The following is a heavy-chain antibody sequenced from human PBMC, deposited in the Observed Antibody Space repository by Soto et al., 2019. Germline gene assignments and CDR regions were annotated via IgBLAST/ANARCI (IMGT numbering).Heavy chain of an antibody. Sequence: EVRLLESGGGLVQPGGSLRLSCAASGVTISIYSMSWVRQAPGRGLELLSGISASAYSKYYADSVRGRFTISRDNSRNTLYLQMNTLRAEDTAVYYCAKSYVDTWNLYYFDFWGQGTLVTVSS. CDR2: ISASAYSK. J-gene: IGHJ4*02. V-gene: IGHV3-23*01. CDR1: GVTISIYS. CDR3: AKSYVDTWNLYYFDF. D-gene: IGHD5-18*01.